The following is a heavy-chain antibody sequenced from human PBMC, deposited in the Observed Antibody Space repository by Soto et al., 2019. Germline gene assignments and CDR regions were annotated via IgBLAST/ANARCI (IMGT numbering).Heavy chain of an antibody. CDR3: VRDYYYYVDV. CDR1: GFTFSTYF. CDR2: IKSDGSER. V-gene: IGHV3-7*01. Sequence: EVQLVESGGGLVQPGGSLRLSCAASGFTFSTYFMSWVRQAPGKGLEWVANIKSDGSERYYVDSMEGRFTISRDNAKNPLYLQMNSLRAEDTAVYYCVRDYYYYVDVWGKGTTVTVSS. J-gene: IGHJ6*03.